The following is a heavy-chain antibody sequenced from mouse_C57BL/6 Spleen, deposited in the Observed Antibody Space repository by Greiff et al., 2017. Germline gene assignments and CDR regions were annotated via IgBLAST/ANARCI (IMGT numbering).Heavy chain of an antibody. CDR2: ISSGSSTI. V-gene: IGHV5-17*01. Sequence: EVKLEESGGGLVKPGGSLKLSCAASGFTFSDYGMHWVRQAPEKGLEWVAYISSGSSTIYYADTVKGRFTISRDNAKNTLFLQMTSLRSEDTAMYYCARPPMVTYYAMDYWGQGTSVTVSS. CDR1: GFTFSDYG. D-gene: IGHD2-9*01. CDR3: ARPPMVTYYAMDY. J-gene: IGHJ4*01.